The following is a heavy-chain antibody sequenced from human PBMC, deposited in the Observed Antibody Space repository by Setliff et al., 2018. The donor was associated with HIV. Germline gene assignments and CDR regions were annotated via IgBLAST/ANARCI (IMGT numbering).Heavy chain of an antibody. CDR3: AKDPRAAVATICDY. V-gene: IGHV3-30*02. CDR2: IWYDGSNK. J-gene: IGHJ4*02. D-gene: IGHD5-12*01. Sequence: HPGGSLRLSCAASGFTFSSYGMHWVRQAPGKGLEWVAVIWYDGSNKYYADSVKGRFTISRDNSKNTLFLQMNSLRPEDTAVYYCAKDPRAAVATICDYWGQGTLVTVSS. CDR1: GFTFSSYG.